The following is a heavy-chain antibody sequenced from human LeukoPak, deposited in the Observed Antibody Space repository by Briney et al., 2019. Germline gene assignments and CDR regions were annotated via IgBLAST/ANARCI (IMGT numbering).Heavy chain of an antibody. J-gene: IGHJ5*02. Sequence: ASVKVSFKASGYTFIIYGIGWVRQAPGQGLEWMGWISTYNGNTNYAQKFQGRVTMTTDTSTSTAYMELRSLRSDDTAVYYCARDPDISTNWFDPWGQGTLVTVSS. CDR2: ISTYNGNT. D-gene: IGHD3-9*01. CDR3: ARDPDISTNWFDP. V-gene: IGHV1-18*01. CDR1: GYTFIIYG.